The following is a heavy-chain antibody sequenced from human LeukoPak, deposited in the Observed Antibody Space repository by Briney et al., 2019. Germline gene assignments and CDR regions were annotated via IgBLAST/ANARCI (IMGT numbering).Heavy chain of an antibody. D-gene: IGHD3-22*01. CDR2: ISFSSATI. J-gene: IGHJ4*02. V-gene: IGHV3-48*01. Sequence: GGSLRLSCEASGFTFSSYGMNWVRQAPGKGLEWVSYISFSSATIHYADSVKGRFTISRDNSKNTLYLQMNSLRAEDTAVYYCARAPNGYYYDSSGYRSHFDYWGQGTLVTVSS. CDR1: GFTFSSYG. CDR3: ARAPNGYYYDSSGYRSHFDY.